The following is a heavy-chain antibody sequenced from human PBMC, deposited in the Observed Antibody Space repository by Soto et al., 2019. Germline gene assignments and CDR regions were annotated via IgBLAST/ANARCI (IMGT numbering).Heavy chain of an antibody. J-gene: IGHJ3*02. Sequence: GESLKISCKGSGDTFTSHWITWVRQMPGKGLELMGLIYPADSDTRYSPSFEGQVTISVDKSISTAYLQWSSLKASDTAMYYCVRPQAKELGTIRGAFDIWGQGTKVTVSS. D-gene: IGHD3-10*01. CDR1: GDTFTSHW. CDR2: IYPADSDT. V-gene: IGHV5-51*01. CDR3: VRPQAKELGTIRGAFDI.